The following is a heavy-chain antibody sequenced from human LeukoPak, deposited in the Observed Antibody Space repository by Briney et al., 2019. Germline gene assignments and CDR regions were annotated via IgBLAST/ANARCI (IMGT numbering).Heavy chain of an antibody. V-gene: IGHV3-21*01. J-gene: IGHJ4*02. Sequence: PGGSLRLSCAASGFTFSTYSMNWVRQAPGKGLEWVSSITSSSTSIYFADSVKGRFTISRDNAKNSLYLQMNSLRAEDTAVYYCARVLSGSYLAYFDYWGQGTLVTVSS. CDR2: ITSSSTSI. CDR3: ARVLSGSYLAYFDY. CDR1: GFTFSTYS. D-gene: IGHD1-26*01.